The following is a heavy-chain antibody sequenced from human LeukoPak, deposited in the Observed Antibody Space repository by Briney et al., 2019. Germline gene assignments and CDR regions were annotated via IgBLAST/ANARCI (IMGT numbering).Heavy chain of an antibody. CDR2: ISSSSSYI. J-gene: IGHJ4*02. D-gene: IGHD4-23*01. Sequence: GGSLRLSCAASGFTFSSYSLNWVRQAQGKGLEWVSSISSSSSYIYYADSVKGRFTISRDNAKNSLYLQMNSLRAEDTAVYYCARGDYGGSSAAGGVDYWGQGTLVTVSS. V-gene: IGHV3-21*01. CDR3: ARGDYGGSSAAGGVDY. CDR1: GFTFSSYS.